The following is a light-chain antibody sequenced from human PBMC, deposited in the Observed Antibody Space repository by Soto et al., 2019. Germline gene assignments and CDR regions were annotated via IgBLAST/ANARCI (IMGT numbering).Light chain of an antibody. J-gene: IGLJ1*01. Sequence: QSVLTQPPSVSGAPGQRVTISCTGSSSNIGAGYDVHWYQQLPGTAPKLLIYGNSNRPSGVPDRFSGSKSGTSASLAITGLQAEDEADYYCQSYDSSLSALYVFGTGTNLTVL. CDR3: QSYDSSLSALYV. CDR1: SSNIGAGYD. CDR2: GNS. V-gene: IGLV1-40*01.